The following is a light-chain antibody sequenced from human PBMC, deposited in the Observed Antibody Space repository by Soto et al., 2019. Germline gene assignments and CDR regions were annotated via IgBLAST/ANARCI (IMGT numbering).Light chain of an antibody. CDR3: CSYTSSRTLV. CDR2: DVD. J-gene: IGLJ2*01. CDR1: SSDVGGYNY. Sequence: QSVLTQPASLSGSPGQSLTISCTGTSSDVGGYNYVSWYQQHPGKAPKLMIYDVDNRPSGVSNRFSGSESGNTASLTISGLQAEDEAVYYCCSYTSSRTLVFGGGTKLTVL. V-gene: IGLV2-14*01.